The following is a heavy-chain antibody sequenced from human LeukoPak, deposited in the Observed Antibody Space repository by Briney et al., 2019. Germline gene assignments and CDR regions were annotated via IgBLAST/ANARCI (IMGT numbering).Heavy chain of an antibody. CDR2: IYYSGST. J-gene: IGHJ4*02. Sequence: SETLSLTCTVSGGSISSYYWSWIRQPPGKGLEWIGYIYYSGSTNYNPSLKSRVTISVDTSKNQFSLKLSSVTAADTAVYYCARIAGGGTVITHWGQGTLVTVSS. CDR1: GGSISSYY. V-gene: IGHV4-59*01. CDR3: ARIAGGGTVITH. D-gene: IGHD4-23*01.